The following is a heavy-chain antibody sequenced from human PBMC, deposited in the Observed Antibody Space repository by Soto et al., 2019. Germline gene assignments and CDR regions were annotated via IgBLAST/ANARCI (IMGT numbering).Heavy chain of an antibody. V-gene: IGHV3-23*01. CDR3: AKDRLAAYYDFWSGENGGIHDAFDI. D-gene: IGHD3-3*01. CDR2: ISGSGGST. Sequence: PGGSLRLSCAASGFTFSSYAMSWVRQAPGKGLEWVSAISGSGGSTYYADSVKGRFTISRDNSKNTLYLQMNSLRAEDTAVYYCAKDRLAAYYDFWSGENGGIHDAFDIWGQGTMVTVSS. J-gene: IGHJ3*02. CDR1: GFTFSSYA.